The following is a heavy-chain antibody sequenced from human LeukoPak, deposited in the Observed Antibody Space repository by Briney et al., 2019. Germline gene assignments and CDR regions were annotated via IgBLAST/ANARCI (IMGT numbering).Heavy chain of an antibody. D-gene: IGHD6-19*01. J-gene: IGHJ4*02. V-gene: IGHV3-21*01. Sequence: GESLRLSCAASGFTFSSYSMNWVRQAPGKGLEWVASICSSSSYIYYADSVKGRFTISRDNAKNSLYLQMSSLIAEDTAVYYCALVLRGSSGWYDHYWGQGTLVTVSS. CDR2: ICSSSSYI. CDR1: GFTFSSYS. CDR3: ALVLRGSSGWYDHY.